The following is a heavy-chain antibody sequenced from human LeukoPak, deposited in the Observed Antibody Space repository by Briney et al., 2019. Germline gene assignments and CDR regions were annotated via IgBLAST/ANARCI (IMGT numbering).Heavy chain of an antibody. D-gene: IGHD4/OR15-4a*01. V-gene: IGHV4-34*01. J-gene: IGHJ5*02. CDR1: GGSFSGYY. CDR3: ATHDYGDAWFDP. CDR2: INHSGST. Sequence: SETLSLTCAVYGGSFSGYYLSWIRQPPGKGLEWIGEINHSGSTNYNPSLKSRVTISVDTSKSQFSLKLSSVTAADTAVYYCATHDYGDAWFDPWGQGALVTVSS.